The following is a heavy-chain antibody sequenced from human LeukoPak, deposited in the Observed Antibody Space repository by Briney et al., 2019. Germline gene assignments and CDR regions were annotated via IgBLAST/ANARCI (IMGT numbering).Heavy chain of an antibody. Sequence: PSETLSLTCTVSGGSISSYYWSWIRQPAGKGLEWIGRIYTSGSTNYNPSLKSRVTMSVDTSKNQFSLKLSSVTAADTAVYYCARGVLGGYSGYDRSTPFPQKYYYYYGMDVWGQGTTVTVSS. J-gene: IGHJ6*02. CDR1: GGSISSYY. D-gene: IGHD5-12*01. CDR3: ARGVLGGYSGYDRSTPFPQKYYYYYGMDV. CDR2: IYTSGST. V-gene: IGHV4-4*07.